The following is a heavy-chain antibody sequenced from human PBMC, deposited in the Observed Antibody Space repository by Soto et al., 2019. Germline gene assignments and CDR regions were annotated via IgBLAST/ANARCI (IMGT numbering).Heavy chain of an antibody. CDR1: GDSVSSNSVA. Sequence: QVQLQQSGPGLVKPSQTLSLTCAISGDSVSSNSVAWNWIRQSPSRGLEWLGRTYYRSKWYHDYGVTVKGRININPDTSKNQFSLQLNSVTPEDTALYYCARGRFNAFGIWGQGTMVTVSS. D-gene: IGHD3-3*01. CDR3: ARGRFNAFGI. J-gene: IGHJ3*02. V-gene: IGHV6-1*01. CDR2: TYYRSKWYH.